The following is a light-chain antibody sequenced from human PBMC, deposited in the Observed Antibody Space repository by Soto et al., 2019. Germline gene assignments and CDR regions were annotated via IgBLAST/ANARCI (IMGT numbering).Light chain of an antibody. J-gene: IGKJ3*01. CDR3: QAYGTSPIFT. CDR1: QSVSSSY. V-gene: IGKV3-20*01. CDR2: GAS. Sequence: EIVLTQSPGTLSLSPGERATLSCRASQSVSSSYLAWYQQKPGQAPRLLIYGASSRATGIPDRFSGSGSGTDFTLTISRLEPDDFAVYFCQAYGTSPIFTFGPGTKLDIK.